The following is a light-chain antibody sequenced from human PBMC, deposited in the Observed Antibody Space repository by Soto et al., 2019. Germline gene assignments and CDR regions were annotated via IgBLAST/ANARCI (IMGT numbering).Light chain of an antibody. CDR3: QQRSNWPPIT. Sequence: EIVLTQSPATLSLSPGERATLSCRASQSVKTFLVRYQQRPGQAPRLLIHDASHRAAGIPARFSGSGFGTDFTLTISSLEPEDAAVYYCQQRSNWPPITFGQGTLLEIK. J-gene: IGKJ5*01. CDR1: QSVKTF. CDR2: DAS. V-gene: IGKV3-11*01.